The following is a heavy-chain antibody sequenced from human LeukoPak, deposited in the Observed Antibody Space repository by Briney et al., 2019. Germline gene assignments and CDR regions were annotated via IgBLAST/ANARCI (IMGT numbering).Heavy chain of an antibody. V-gene: IGHV4-34*01. D-gene: IGHD3-10*01. CDR1: GGSFSGYY. CDR2: INHSGST. J-gene: IGHJ5*02. Sequence: PSESLSLTCAVYGGSFSGYYWSWIRQPPGKGLEWIGEINHSGSTNYNPSLKSRVTISVDTSKNQFSLKLSSVTAADTAVYYCARGRYGSGSYYPRNWFDPWGQGTLVTVSS. CDR3: ARGRYGSGSYYPRNWFDP.